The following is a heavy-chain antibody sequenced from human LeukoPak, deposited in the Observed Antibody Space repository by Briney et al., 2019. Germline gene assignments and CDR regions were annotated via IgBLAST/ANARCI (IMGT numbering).Heavy chain of an antibody. CDR2: ISSSSYI. J-gene: IGHJ4*02. Sequence: GGSLRLSCAASGFTFSSYSMNWVRQAPGKGLEWVSSISSSSYIYYADSVKGRFTISRDNAKNSLYLQMNSLRAEDTAVYYCASDSGWYYFDYWGQGTLVTVSS. CDR3: ASDSGWYYFDY. V-gene: IGHV3-21*01. CDR1: GFTFSSYS. D-gene: IGHD6-19*01.